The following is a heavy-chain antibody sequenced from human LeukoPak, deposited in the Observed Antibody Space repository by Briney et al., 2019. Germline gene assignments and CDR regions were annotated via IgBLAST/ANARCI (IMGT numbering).Heavy chain of an antibody. V-gene: IGHV5-51*01. CDR2: IYPGDSDT. J-gene: IGHJ5*02. CDR1: GYSFTNYW. Sequence: GESLKISCKSSGYSFTNYWIGWVRQMPGKGLEWMGIIYPGDSDTRYSPSFQGQVTISADKSISTAYLQWSSLKASDTAMYYCARHTWQQRSWFDPWGQGTLVTVSS. D-gene: IGHD6-13*01. CDR3: ARHTWQQRSWFDP.